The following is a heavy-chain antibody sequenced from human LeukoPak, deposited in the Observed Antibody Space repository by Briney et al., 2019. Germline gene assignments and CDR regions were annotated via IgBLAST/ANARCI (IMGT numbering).Heavy chain of an antibody. Sequence: GGSLRLSCAASGFSFSTYSMNWVRQAPGKGLEWVSSISSSGAHIFSADSVKGRFSISRDNAKNSLYLQMNSLRVEDTAVYYCTSRYCTSTNCYSFDIWGQGTMVTVSS. V-gene: IGHV3-21*01. CDR1: GFSFSTYS. D-gene: IGHD2-2*01. CDR2: ISSSGAHI. CDR3: TSRYCTSTNCYSFDI. J-gene: IGHJ3*02.